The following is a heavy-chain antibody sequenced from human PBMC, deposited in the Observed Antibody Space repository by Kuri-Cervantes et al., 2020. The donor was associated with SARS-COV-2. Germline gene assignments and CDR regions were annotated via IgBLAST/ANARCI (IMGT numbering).Heavy chain of an antibody. J-gene: IGHJ5*02. CDR3: ARVAKSGWNANNWFDP. Sequence: GGSLRLSCAASGFTVSSNYMSWVRQAPGKGLEWVSVIYSGGSTYYADSVKGRFTISRDNSKNTLYLQMSSLRAEDTAVYYCARVAKSGWNANNWFDPWGQGTLVTVSS. V-gene: IGHV3-66*01. CDR2: IYSGGST. CDR1: GFTVSSNY. D-gene: IGHD1-1*01.